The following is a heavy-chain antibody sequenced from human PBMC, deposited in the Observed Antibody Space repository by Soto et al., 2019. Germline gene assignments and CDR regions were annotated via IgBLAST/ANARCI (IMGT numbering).Heavy chain of an antibody. D-gene: IGHD4-17*01. V-gene: IGHV3-49*03. CDR3: GRDPGYGALDY. CDR1: GFTFGDYA. Sequence: GGALRLSCTASGFTFGDYAMSWFRQAPGKGLEWVGFIRSKAYGGTTEYAASVKGRFTISRDDSKSIAYLRMDSLRAEDTAVYYCGRDPGYGALDYWGQGTLVTVSS. J-gene: IGHJ4*02. CDR2: IRSKAYGGTT.